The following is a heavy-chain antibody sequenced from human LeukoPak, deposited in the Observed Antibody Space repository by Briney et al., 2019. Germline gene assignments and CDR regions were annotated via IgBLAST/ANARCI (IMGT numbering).Heavy chain of an antibody. J-gene: IGHJ4*02. CDR1: GGTFSSYA. D-gene: IGHD4-11*01. V-gene: IGHV1-46*01. CDR2: TDPIGGST. Sequence: VASVKVSCKASGGTFSSYAIIWVRQAPGQGLEWMGITDPIGGSTNYAQKFQGRVTMTRDTSTSTVYMELSSLRSEDSAVYYCARWTTTYLDYWGQGTLVTVSS. CDR3: ARWTTTYLDY.